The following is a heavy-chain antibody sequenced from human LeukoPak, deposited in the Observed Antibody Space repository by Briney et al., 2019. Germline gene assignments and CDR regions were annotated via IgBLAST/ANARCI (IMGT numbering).Heavy chain of an antibody. CDR1: GGSISSSSYY. Sequence: KPSETLSLTCTVSGGSISSSSYYWSWIRQPPGKGLEWIGYIYYSGSTNYNPSLKSRVTISVDTSKNQFSLKLSSVTAADTAVYYCARHKYYGSGSYYKENWFDPWGQGTLVTVSS. CDR3: ARHKYYGSGSYYKENWFDP. D-gene: IGHD3-10*01. CDR2: IYYSGST. J-gene: IGHJ5*02. V-gene: IGHV4-61*05.